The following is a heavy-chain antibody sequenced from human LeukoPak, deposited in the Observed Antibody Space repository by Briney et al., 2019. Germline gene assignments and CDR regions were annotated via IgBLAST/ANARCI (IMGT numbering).Heavy chain of an antibody. J-gene: IGHJ4*02. CDR3: ARPSGYCSGGSCFSGFDY. D-gene: IGHD2-15*01. Sequence: GASVKVSCKASGYTFTSYGISWVRQAPGQGLEWMGWISAYNGNTNYAQKFQGRVTITADESTSTAYMELSSLRSEDTAVYYCARPSGYCSGGSCFSGFDYWGQGTLVTVSS. CDR1: GYTFTSYG. CDR2: ISAYNGNT. V-gene: IGHV1-18*01.